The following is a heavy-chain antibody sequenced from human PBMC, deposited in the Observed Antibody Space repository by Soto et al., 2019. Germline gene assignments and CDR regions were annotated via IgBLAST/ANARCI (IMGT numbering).Heavy chain of an antibody. Sequence: ASVKVSCKASGYTFTSYGISWVRQAPGQGCEWMGWISAYNGNTNYAQKLQGRVTMTTDTSTSTAYMELRSLRSDDTAVYYCARLGYCGGDCYSHYFDYWGQGXLVTVHS. CDR3: ARLGYCGGDCYSHYFDY. CDR1: GYTFTSYG. CDR2: ISAYNGNT. J-gene: IGHJ4*02. D-gene: IGHD2-21*02. V-gene: IGHV1-18*04.